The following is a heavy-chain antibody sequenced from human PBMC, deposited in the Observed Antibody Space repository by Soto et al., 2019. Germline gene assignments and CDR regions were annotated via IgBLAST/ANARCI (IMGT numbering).Heavy chain of an antibody. CDR1: GFTFSGSA. V-gene: IGHV3-73*01. Sequence: GGSLRLSCAASGFTFSGSAMHWVRQASGKGLEWVGRIRSKANSYATAYAASVKGRFTISRDDSKNTAYLQMNSLKTEDTAVYYCTRPATLGGGSGYKYVEDYWGQGTLVTVSS. J-gene: IGHJ4*02. CDR3: TRPATLGGGSGYKYVEDY. D-gene: IGHD1-20*01. CDR2: IRSKANSYAT.